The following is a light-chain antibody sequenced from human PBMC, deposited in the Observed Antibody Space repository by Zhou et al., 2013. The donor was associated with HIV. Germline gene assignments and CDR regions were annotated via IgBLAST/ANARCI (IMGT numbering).Light chain of an antibody. V-gene: IGKV1-39*01. Sequence: DIQMTQSPSSLSASVGDRVTITCRASQRIDNYLNWYQQKPGKAPTLLISGASTLHRGVPSRFSGSGSGTDFSLTINSLQPEDFATYYCQQGYSTPLTFGGGTKVEI. CDR1: QRIDNY. J-gene: IGKJ4*01. CDR3: QQGYSTPLT. CDR2: GAS.